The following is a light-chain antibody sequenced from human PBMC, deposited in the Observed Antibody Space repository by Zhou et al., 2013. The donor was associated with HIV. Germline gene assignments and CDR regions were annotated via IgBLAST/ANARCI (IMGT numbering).Light chain of an antibody. CDR2: GAS. CDR3: QQYNKWPPLT. CDR1: QSIGNN. Sequence: EIVMTQSPATLSVSPGERVTLSCRASQSIGNNLAWYQQKPGQAPRLLISGASTRATGIPVRFSGSGSGTEFTLTISSMQSEDFAVYYCQQYNKWPPLTFGGGTKGGDQT. J-gene: IGKJ4*01. V-gene: IGKV3-15*01.